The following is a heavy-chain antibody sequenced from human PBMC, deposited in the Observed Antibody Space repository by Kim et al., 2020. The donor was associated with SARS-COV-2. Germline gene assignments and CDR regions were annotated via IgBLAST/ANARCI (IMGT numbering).Heavy chain of an antibody. J-gene: IGHJ3*02. CDR3: ARDLGYGDYTAFDI. V-gene: IGHV3-23*01. CDR1: GFTFNTYP. D-gene: IGHD4-17*01. Sequence: GGSLRLSCAASGFTFNTYPMSWIRQTPGKWLEWVSGLSAPGGSAYYADSVQGRFIISRDNSKNILYLQMNSLGVEDTAIYYCARDLGYGDYTAFDIWGQGTMVTVSS. CDR2: LSAPGGSA.